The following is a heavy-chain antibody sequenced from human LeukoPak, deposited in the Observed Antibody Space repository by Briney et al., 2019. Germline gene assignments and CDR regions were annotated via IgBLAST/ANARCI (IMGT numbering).Heavy chain of an antibody. D-gene: IGHD3-10*01. V-gene: IGHV3-7*01. CDR1: GFTLSSYW. CDR2: IKLDVSET. J-gene: IGHJ3*01. CDR3: ARKGNAFDV. Sequence: GESLRLSCAASGFTLSSYWMTWVRQAPGEGLEWVANIKLDVSETYYVDAVTGRFNISRDNTKISLYVQMDSLRAEDTAVYSGARKGNAFDVWGQGTMVTVSS.